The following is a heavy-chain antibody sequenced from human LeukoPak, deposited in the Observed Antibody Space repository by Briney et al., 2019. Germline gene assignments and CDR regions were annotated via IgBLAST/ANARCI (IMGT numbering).Heavy chain of an antibody. D-gene: IGHD1-14*01. Sequence: GGSLRLSCAASGFTVSSNYMSWVRQAPGKGLEWVSIIYSGGSTFYADTVKGRFTISRDNSKNTLYLQMNSLRAEDTAVYYCAKKYNTGLDPWGQGTLVTVSS. J-gene: IGHJ5*02. CDR1: GFTVSSNY. CDR3: AKKYNTGLDP. CDR2: IYSGGST. V-gene: IGHV3-53*01.